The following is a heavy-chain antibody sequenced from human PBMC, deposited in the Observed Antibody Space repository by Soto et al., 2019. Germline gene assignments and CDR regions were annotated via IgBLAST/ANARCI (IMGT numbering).Heavy chain of an antibody. J-gene: IGHJ4*02. CDR3: VRDYFGL. V-gene: IGHV3-7*04. CDR2: IKEDGSYE. Sequence: PGVSLRLPWAVAGCMSAGFGVSCVRKAPGRGLEWVAAIKEDGSYEYYVDSVKGRFTISRDTAENSLYLQMNSLMAEDTAIYYCVRDYFGLWGQGTLVTVSS. CDR1: GCMSAGFG.